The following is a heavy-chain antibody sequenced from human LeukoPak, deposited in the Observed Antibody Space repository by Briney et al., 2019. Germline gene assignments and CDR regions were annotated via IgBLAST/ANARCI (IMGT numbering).Heavy chain of an antibody. CDR3: ARAKAWNHAFDI. J-gene: IGHJ3*02. CDR2: IYYSGST. CDR1: GGSISSYY. D-gene: IGHD1-1*01. V-gene: IGHV4-59*01. Sequence: SETLSLTCTVSGGSISSYYWSWIRQPPGKGLEWIGYIYYSGSTNYNPFLKSRVTISVDTSKNQFSLKLSSVTAADTAVYYCARAKAWNHAFDIWGQGTMVTVSS.